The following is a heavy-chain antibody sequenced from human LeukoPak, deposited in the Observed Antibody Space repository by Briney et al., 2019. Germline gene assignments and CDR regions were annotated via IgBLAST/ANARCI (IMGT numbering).Heavy chain of an antibody. CDR1: GYTFTGYY. CDR3: ARAGIVGAKFNWFDP. D-gene: IGHD1-26*01. Sequence: ASVKVSCKPSGYTFTGYYMHWVRQAPGQGLEWMGWINPNSGGTNYAQKFQGRVTMTRDTSISTAYMELSRLRSDDTAVYYCARAGIVGAKFNWFDPWGQGTLVTVSS. J-gene: IGHJ5*02. CDR2: INPNSGGT. V-gene: IGHV1-2*02.